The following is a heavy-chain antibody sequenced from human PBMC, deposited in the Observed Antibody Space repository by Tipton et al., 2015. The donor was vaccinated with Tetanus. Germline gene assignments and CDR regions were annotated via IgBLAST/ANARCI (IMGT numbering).Heavy chain of an antibody. CDR2: IDPNSGGT. CDR3: ARDGGDYIYYGMDV. D-gene: IGHD2-21*01. V-gene: IGHV1-2*02. J-gene: IGHJ6*02. CDR1: GYTFTGYY. Sequence: QLVQSGAEVKKPGASVKVSCKASGYTFTGYYMYWVRQAPGQGLEWMGWIDPNSGGTVYAQKFQGRVTMTRDTSISTAYMGLRSLRSDDTAVYYCARDGGDYIYYGMDVWGPGTTVTVS.